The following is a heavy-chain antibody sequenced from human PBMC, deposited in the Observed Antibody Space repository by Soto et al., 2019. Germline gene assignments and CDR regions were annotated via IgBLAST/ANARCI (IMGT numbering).Heavy chain of an antibody. V-gene: IGHV1-69*13. J-gene: IGHJ6*02. CDR1: GCTFSSYA. CDR2: IIPIFGTA. CDR3: ARVTYYDFWSGSAPQYYYYGMDV. D-gene: IGHD3-3*01. Sequence: SVKVSCKASGCTFSSYAISWVRQAPGQGLEWMGGIIPIFGTANYAQKFQGRVTITADESTSTAYMELSSLRSEDTAVYYCARVTYYDFWSGSAPQYYYYGMDVWGQGTTVTVSS.